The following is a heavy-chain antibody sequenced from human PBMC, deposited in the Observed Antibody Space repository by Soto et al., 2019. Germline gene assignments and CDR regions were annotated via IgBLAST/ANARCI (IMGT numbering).Heavy chain of an antibody. J-gene: IGHJ4*02. CDR3: ARPKGSYSSGYYYFDY. CDR1: GGTFSTYA. D-gene: IGHD6-19*01. Sequence: GASAKVSCKTSGGTFSTYAIYWVRQAPGQGLEWMGAIIPLFGTADYAQKFQGRVTITADESTSTASMELSSLRSEDTAVYYCARPKGSYSSGYYYFDYWGQGTLVTVSS. V-gene: IGHV1-69*13. CDR2: IIPLFGTA.